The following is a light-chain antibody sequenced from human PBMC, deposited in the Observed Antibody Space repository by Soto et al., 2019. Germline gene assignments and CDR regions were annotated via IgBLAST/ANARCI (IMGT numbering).Light chain of an antibody. J-gene: IGKJ1*01. V-gene: IGKV3-15*01. CDR1: QSVSSN. Sequence: EIVMTQSPATLYVSPGERATLSCRASQSVSSNLAWYQQKPGQAPRLLIYGASTRATGIPARFSGSGSGTEFTLTISSLQSEDFAVYYCKQYNNWPPWTFGQGTKVEIK. CDR2: GAS. CDR3: KQYNNWPPWT.